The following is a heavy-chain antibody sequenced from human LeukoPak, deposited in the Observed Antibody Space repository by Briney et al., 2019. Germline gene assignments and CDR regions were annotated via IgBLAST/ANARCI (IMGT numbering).Heavy chain of an antibody. CDR3: ARGVPYDSWSGPHYSDY. V-gene: IGHV3-7*01. D-gene: IGHD3-3*01. CDR1: RFTLSTYW. Sequence: GGSLRLSCAASRFTLSTYWMSWVRQAPGKGLGWVAHIKQDGSQEYYVNSVKGRFTISRDSAKNSLYLQMNSPRAEDTAVYYCARGVPYDSWSGPHYSDYWGQGTLVTVSS. CDR2: IKQDGSQE. J-gene: IGHJ4*02.